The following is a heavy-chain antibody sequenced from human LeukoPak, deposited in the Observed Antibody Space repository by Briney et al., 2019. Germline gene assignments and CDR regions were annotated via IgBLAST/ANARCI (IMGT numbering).Heavy chain of an antibody. Sequence: PGGSLRLSWVASGSTFGSQAMSWARQPPRRGLEFVSVIYENGGTTYYADSVKGRFSISRDNSKNTLYLQMDSLRGEDTAVYYCAKDFRIGYSAHFDYWGQGALVTVSS. CDR2: IYENGGTT. J-gene: IGHJ4*02. D-gene: IGHD2-21*01. V-gene: IGHV3-23*01. CDR1: GSTFGSQA. CDR3: AKDFRIGYSAHFDY.